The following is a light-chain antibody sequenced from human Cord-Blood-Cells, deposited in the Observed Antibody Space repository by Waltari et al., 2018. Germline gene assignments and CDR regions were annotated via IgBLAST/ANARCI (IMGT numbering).Light chain of an antibody. J-gene: IGLJ1*01. CDR2: GNS. CDR1: SPNIGAGYD. CDR3: QSYDSSLSGSYV. V-gene: IGLV1-40*01. Sequence: QSVLTQPPSVSGAPGQRVTSSCTGSSPNIGAGYDVHWYQQLPGTAPKLLIYGNSNRPSGVPDRFSGSKSGTSASQAITGLQAEDEADYYCQSYDSSLSGSYVFGTGTKVTVL.